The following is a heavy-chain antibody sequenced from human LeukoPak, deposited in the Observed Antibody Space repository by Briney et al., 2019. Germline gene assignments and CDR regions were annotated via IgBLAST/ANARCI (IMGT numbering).Heavy chain of an antibody. CDR2: ISAYNGNT. J-gene: IGHJ1*01. V-gene: IGHV1-18*01. D-gene: IGHD3-22*01. CDR3: AQTKGHDSSGREYFQH. CDR1: GYTFTSYG. Sequence: ASVKVSCKASGYTFTSYGISWVRQAPGQGLEWMGWISAYNGNTNYAQKLQGRVTMTTDTSTSTAYMELRSLRSDDTAVYYCAQTKGHDSSGREYFQHWGQGTLVTVSS.